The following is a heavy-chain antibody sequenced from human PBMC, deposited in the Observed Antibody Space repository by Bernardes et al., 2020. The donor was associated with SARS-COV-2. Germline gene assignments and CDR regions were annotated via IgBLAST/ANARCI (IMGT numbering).Heavy chain of an antibody. J-gene: IGHJ6*01. CDR1: GFTFSRYS. D-gene: IGHD2-2*01. CDR3: ARGGDIVLVPFSLRTSLGYDGM. Sequence: GASLRLSCAASGFTFSRYSMNWVRQAAGKGLEWVASISSSSSYIYYADSVKGRFTISRDNAENSLYLQMNSLSAEDTAVYFCARGGDIVLVPFSLRTSLGYDGM. V-gene: IGHV3-21*01. CDR2: ISSSSSYI.